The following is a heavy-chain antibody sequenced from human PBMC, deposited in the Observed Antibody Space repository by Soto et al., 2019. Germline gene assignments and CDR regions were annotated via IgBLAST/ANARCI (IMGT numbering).Heavy chain of an antibody. CDR1: GYTFTSYG. CDR2: ISAYNGNT. Sequence: ASVKVSCKASGYTFTSYGISWVRQAPGQGLEWMGWISAYNGNTNYAQKLKGRVTMTTDTSTSTAYMELRSLRSDDTAVYYCARGLFGGFGELGYYYYYGMDVWGQGTTVTVSS. V-gene: IGHV1-18*01. D-gene: IGHD3-10*01. J-gene: IGHJ6*02. CDR3: ARGLFGGFGELGYYYYYGMDV.